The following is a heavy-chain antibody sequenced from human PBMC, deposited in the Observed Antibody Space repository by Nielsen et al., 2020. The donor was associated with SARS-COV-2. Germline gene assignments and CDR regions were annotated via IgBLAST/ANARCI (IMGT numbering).Heavy chain of an antibody. V-gene: IGHV3-48*03. D-gene: IGHD2-2*03. CDR2: ISSSGSTI. CDR1: GFSFSSHT. CDR3: AALDIVVVPAALGFDP. Sequence: GESLKISCAASGFSFSSHTMNWVRQAPGKGLEWVSYISSSGSTIYYADSVKGRFTISRDNAKNSLYLQMNSLRAEDTAVYYCAALDIVVVPAALGFDPWGQGTLVTVSS. J-gene: IGHJ5*02.